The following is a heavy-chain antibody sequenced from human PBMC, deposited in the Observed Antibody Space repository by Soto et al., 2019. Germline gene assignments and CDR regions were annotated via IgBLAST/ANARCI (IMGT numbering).Heavy chain of an antibody. CDR2: IYYSGST. D-gene: IGHD3-3*01. Sequence: PATGGEWIGSIYYSGSTYYNPSLKSRVTISVDTSKNQFSLKLSSVTAADTAVYYCARHLQIRFLESHVGDWFDPWGQATLVTVSS. J-gene: IGHJ5*02. CDR3: ARHLQIRFLESHVGDWFDP. V-gene: IGHV4-39*01.